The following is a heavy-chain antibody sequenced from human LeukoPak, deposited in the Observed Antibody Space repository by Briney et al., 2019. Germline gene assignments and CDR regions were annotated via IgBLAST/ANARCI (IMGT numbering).Heavy chain of an antibody. J-gene: IGHJ6*03. CDR3: AKVKYSYDTSGPNGLGYYYYMDV. CDR2: ISGSGANT. Sequence: PGGSLRLSCAASGFTFSTFAMTWVRQAPGKGLEWVSGISGSGANTYYADSVKGWFTISRDNSKNTLYLQKNSLRVEDTALYYCAKVKYSYDTSGPNGLGYYYYMDVWGKGTTVTVSS. V-gene: IGHV3-23*01. D-gene: IGHD3-22*01. CDR1: GFTFSTFA.